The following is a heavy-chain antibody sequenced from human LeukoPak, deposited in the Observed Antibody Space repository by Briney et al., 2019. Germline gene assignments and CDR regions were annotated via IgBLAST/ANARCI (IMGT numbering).Heavy chain of an antibody. CDR2: ISSDGRDK. CDR1: GFTSSSYG. CDR3: AKELSGSSYFDY. Sequence: PGRSLRVSCAASGFTSSSYGMHWVRQAPGKGLEWVAAISSDGRDKYYADSVEGRFTISRDNSKNTLYLQVSSLRAEDTAVYYCAKELSGSSYFDYWGQGTLVTVSS. D-gene: IGHD1-26*01. J-gene: IGHJ4*02. V-gene: IGHV3-30*18.